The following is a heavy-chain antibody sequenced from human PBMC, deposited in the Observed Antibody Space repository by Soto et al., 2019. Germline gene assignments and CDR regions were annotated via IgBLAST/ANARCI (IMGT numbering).Heavy chain of an antibody. J-gene: IGHJ6*02. Sequence: HPGGSLRLSCAASGFTFSNFVMRWVRQTPGKGLEWVSTITETGGDTYYTDSVKGRFTISRDNSKNTLYLQMSSLRAEDTALYYCTKASSDRHHMDVWGQGTTVTVSS. CDR1: GFTFSNFV. V-gene: IGHV3-23*01. CDR3: TKASSDRHHMDV. CDR2: ITETGGDT.